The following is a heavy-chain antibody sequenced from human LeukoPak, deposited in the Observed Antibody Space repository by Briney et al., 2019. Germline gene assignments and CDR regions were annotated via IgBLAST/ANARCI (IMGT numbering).Heavy chain of an antibody. Sequence: SETLSLTCAVYGGSFSGYYWSWIRQPPGKGLEWIGEIKHSGSTNYNPSLKSRVTVSAYTSKHQFSLKLSSVTAADTAVYYCARVWIYCTGGSCYSSWFDSWGQGTLVTVSS. V-gene: IGHV4-34*01. CDR2: IKHSGST. CDR1: GGSFSGYY. J-gene: IGHJ5*01. D-gene: IGHD2-15*01. CDR3: ARVWIYCTGGSCYSSWFDS.